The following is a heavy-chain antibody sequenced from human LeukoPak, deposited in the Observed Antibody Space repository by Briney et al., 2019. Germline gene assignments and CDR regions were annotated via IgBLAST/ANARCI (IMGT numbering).Heavy chain of an antibody. CDR2: INHSGST. V-gene: IGHV4-34*01. Sequence: SETLSLTCAVYGGSFSGYYWSWIRQPPGKGLEWIGEINHSGSTNYNPSLKSRVTISLDTSKNQFSLKLTSVTAADTAVYYCARGTTYDSGTDYYFNYWGQGALVTVSS. CDR1: GGSFSGYY. D-gene: IGHD3-22*01. CDR3: ARGTTYDSGTDYYFNY. J-gene: IGHJ4*02.